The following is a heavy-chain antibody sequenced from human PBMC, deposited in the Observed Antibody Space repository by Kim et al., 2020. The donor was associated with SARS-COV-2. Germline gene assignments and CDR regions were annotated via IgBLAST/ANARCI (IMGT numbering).Heavy chain of an antibody. CDR2: IWYDGSNK. Sequence: GGSLRLSCAASGFTFSSYGMHWVRQAPGKGLEWVAVIWYDGSNKYYADSVKGRFTISRDNSKNTLYLQMNSLRAEDTAVYYCARDYGIAAAGGRYYYYYGMDVWGQGTTVTVSS. J-gene: IGHJ6*02. D-gene: IGHD6-13*01. V-gene: IGHV3-33*01. CDR1: GFTFSSYG. CDR3: ARDYGIAAAGGRYYYYYGMDV.